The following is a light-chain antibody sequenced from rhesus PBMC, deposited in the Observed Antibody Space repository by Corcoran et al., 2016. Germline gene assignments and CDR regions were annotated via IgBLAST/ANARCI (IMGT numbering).Light chain of an antibody. J-gene: IGKJ1*01. Sequence: DIQMTQSPSSLSASVGDRVTITCRASQGISSWVAWYQQKPGKAPKLLIYKASSLQSGVPSRFSGSGPGTDFTLTVSSLQPEDFATYYCQQYNSAPWTFGQGAKVEVK. CDR3: QQYNSAPWT. CDR1: QGISSW. V-gene: IGKV1-21*01. CDR2: KAS.